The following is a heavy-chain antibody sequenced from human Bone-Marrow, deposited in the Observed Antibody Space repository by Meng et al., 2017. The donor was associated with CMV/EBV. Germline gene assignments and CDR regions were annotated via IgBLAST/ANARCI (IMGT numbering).Heavy chain of an antibody. J-gene: IGHJ5*02. CDR3: VRDRDPLVAVRLGGGDP. V-gene: IGHV1-2*02. D-gene: IGHD2-15*01. CDR1: GHTFTGYY. Sequence: ASVKVSCKASGHTFTGYYVHWVRQAPGQGLEWMGWINPNSGGTNYAQKFQGRVTMTRDTSISTAYIELSRLRSDDTAVYYCVRDRDPLVAVRLGGGDPWGQGTLVTVSS. CDR2: INPNSGGT.